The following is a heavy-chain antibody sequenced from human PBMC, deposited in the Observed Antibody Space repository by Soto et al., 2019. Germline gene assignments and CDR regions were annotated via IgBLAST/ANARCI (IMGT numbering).Heavy chain of an antibody. Sequence: GGSLRLSFAASGFTFSSYSMNWVRQAPGKGLEWVSSISSSSSYIYYADSVKGRFTISRDNAKKSLYLQMNSLRAEDQAVYYCAGAPGSYYYSYVMAVCGQGTSVT. V-gene: IGHV3-21*01. D-gene: IGHD3-10*01. J-gene: IGHJ6*02. CDR2: ISSSSSYI. CDR3: AGAPGSYYYSYVMAV. CDR1: GFTFSSYS.